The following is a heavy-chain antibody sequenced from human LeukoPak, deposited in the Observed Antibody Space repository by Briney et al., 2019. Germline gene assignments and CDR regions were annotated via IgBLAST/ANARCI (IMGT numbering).Heavy chain of an antibody. D-gene: IGHD2/OR15-2a*01. Sequence: PGGSLRLSCAASGFTFCGDGMDWVRQAPGKGLEGVAGIFYDTGNKGYADSVKGRFTISRDNSKNTLYLQMNSLRPEDTAVYYCAKDLSQKYTFDYWGQGTLVTVSS. CDR3: AKDLSQKYTFDY. CDR2: IFYDTGNK. CDR1: GFTFCGDG. V-gene: IGHV3-30*18. J-gene: IGHJ4*02.